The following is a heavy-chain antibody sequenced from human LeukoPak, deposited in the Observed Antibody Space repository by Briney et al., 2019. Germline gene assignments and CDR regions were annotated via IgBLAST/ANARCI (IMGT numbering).Heavy chain of an antibody. V-gene: IGHV6-1*01. CDR3: ARDPVGGPTIFDY. CDR2: TYYRSKWYY. Sequence: SQTLSLTCAISGDSVSSNSAAWNWIRQSPSRGLEWLGRTYYRSKWYYDYAVAVKSRISINPDTSKNQFSLQLSSVTPEDTAVYYCARDPVGGPTIFDYWGQGTLDTVSS. D-gene: IGHD1-26*01. CDR1: GDSVSSNSAA. J-gene: IGHJ4*02.